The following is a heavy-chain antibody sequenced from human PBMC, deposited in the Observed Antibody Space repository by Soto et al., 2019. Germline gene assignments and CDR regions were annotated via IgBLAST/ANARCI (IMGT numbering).Heavy chain of an antibody. D-gene: IGHD2-15*01. CDR1: GFTFSTYW. CDR2: IKQDGSEK. Sequence: GGSLRLSCAASGFTFSTYWMTWVRQAPGKGLEWVANIKQDGSEKYYADSVKGRFTISRDNAKNSMYLQMNSLRAEDTALYYCARNPYSYYWGQGALVTVSS. J-gene: IGHJ4*02. V-gene: IGHV3-7*01. CDR3: ARNPYSYY.